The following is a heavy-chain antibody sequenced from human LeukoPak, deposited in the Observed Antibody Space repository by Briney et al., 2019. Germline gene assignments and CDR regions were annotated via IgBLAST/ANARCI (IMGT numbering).Heavy chain of an antibody. J-gene: IGHJ5*02. CDR1: GGSISSGGYS. CDR2: IYHSGST. V-gene: IGHV4-30-2*01. CDR3: TRSVNPKRIAGNNYFDP. Sequence: SQTLSLTCAVSGGSISSGGYSWSWIRQPPGKGLEWIGYIYHSGSTYYNPSLKSRVTISVDRSKNQFSLKLSSVTAADTAVYYCTRSVNPKRIAGNNYFDPWGQGTLVTVSS. D-gene: IGHD4-11*01.